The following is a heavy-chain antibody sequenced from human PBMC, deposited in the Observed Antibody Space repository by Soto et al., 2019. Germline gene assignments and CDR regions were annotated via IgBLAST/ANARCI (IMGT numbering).Heavy chain of an antibody. CDR1: GFTFDDYA. CDR2: ISWNSGSI. D-gene: IGHD6-19*01. Sequence: EVQLVESGGGLVQPGRSLRLSCAASGFTFDDYAMHWVRQAPGKGLEWVSGISWNSGSIGYADSVKGRSTISRDNAKNSLYLQMNSLRAEDTALYYCAKDLVAVAGTNWFDPWGQGTLVTVSS. CDR3: AKDLVAVAGTNWFDP. V-gene: IGHV3-9*01. J-gene: IGHJ5*02.